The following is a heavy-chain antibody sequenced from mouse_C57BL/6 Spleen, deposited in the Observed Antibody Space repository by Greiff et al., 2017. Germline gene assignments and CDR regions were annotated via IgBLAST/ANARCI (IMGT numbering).Heavy chain of an antibody. Sequence: QVQLQQPGAELVMPGASVKLSCKASGYTFTSYWMHWVKQRPGQGLEWIGEIDPSDSYTNYNQKFKGKSTLTVDKSSSTAYMQLSSLTSEDSAVYYCARRFYYGFAYWGQGTLVTVSA. CDR1: GYTFTSYW. J-gene: IGHJ3*01. D-gene: IGHD2-1*01. CDR2: IDPSDSYT. CDR3: ARRFYYGFAY. V-gene: IGHV1-69*01.